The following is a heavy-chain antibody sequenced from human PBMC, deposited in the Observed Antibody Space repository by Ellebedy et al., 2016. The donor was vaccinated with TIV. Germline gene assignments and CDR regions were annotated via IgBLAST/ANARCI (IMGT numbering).Heavy chain of an antibody. J-gene: IGHJ4*02. CDR2: ISGTGGST. CDR3: AKDRTPGDGYWVFDF. D-gene: IGHD5-18*01. Sequence: PGGSLRLSCAASGFTFSNYAMNWVRQAPGKGLEWVSIISGTGGSTNYADSVKGRFTISRDNSKNTLYLQMSSLRAEDTAVYYCAKDRTPGDGYWVFDFWGQGTLVTVST. CDR1: GFTFSNYA. V-gene: IGHV3-23*01.